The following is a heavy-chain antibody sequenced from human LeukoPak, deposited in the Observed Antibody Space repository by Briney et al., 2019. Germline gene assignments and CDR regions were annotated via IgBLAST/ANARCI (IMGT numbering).Heavy chain of an antibody. D-gene: IGHD5-18*01. V-gene: IGHV3-23*01. CDR2: ISGSGGST. CDR1: GFTFSSYA. CDR3: AKVSWDTSFDY. Sequence: GGSRLLSGAASGFTFSSYAMSGGRQAAGKGLEWVSAISGSGGSTYYADSVKGRFTISRDNSKNTLYLQMNSLRAEDTAVYYCAKVSWDTSFDYWGQGTLVTVSS. J-gene: IGHJ4*02.